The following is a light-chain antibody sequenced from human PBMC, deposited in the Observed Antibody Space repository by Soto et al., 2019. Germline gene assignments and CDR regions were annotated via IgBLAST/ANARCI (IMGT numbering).Light chain of an antibody. CDR2: GAS. J-gene: IGKJ5*01. Sequence: EIVLTQSPGTLSLSPGERATLSCRASQSVSSSYLAWYQQKPGQAPRLLIYGASSRATGIPARFSGSGSGTDVTLTISRLEPEDFAVYYCQQYGSSPPITFGEGTRLEIK. CDR1: QSVSSSY. CDR3: QQYGSSPPIT. V-gene: IGKV3-20*01.